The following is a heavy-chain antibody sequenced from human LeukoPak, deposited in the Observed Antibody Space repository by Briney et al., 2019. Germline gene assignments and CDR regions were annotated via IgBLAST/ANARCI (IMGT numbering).Heavy chain of an antibody. CDR3: ARKAASNWYFDL. V-gene: IGHV4-4*07. CDR2: IYTSGTT. CDR1: GVSISSYY. J-gene: IGHJ2*01. D-gene: IGHD6-13*01. Sequence: SETLSLTCAVSGVSISSYYWTWIRQPAGKGLEWIGLIYTSGTTNYNPSVKSRVPMSVDTSKNQFSLKLNSVTAADTAVYYCARKAASNWYFDLWGRGTLVTVSS.